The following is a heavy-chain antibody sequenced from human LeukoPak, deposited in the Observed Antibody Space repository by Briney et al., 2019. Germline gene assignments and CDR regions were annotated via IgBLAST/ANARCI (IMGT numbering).Heavy chain of an antibody. V-gene: IGHV4-59*02. J-gene: IGHJ4*02. Sequence: SETLSLTCTVSGCSVSSYYWSWIRQPPGKGLEWIGYIYYSGSTNYNPSLKSRVTISVDSSKNQFSLKLSSVTAADTAVYYCARARAGVVGATNFDYWGQGTLVTVSS. D-gene: IGHD1-26*01. CDR2: IYYSGST. CDR1: GCSVSSYY. CDR3: ARARAGVVGATNFDY.